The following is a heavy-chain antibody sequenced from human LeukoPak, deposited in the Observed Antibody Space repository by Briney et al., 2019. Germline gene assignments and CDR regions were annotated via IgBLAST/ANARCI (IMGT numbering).Heavy chain of an antibody. CDR3: ASRKLGNDY. J-gene: IGHJ4*02. CDR1: GGSISSGSYY. V-gene: IGHV4-61*01. Sequence: SETLSLTCTVSGGSISSGSYYWSWIRQSPGKGLEWIGYIYYTGSTTYNPSLKSRVTISADTSKNQFSLKLSSVTAADTAVYYCASRKLGNDYWGQGTLVTVSS. CDR2: IYYTGST. D-gene: IGHD7-27*01.